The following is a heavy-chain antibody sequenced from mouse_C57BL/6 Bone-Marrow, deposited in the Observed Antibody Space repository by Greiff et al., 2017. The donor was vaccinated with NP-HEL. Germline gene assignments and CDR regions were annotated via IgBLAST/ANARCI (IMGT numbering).Heavy chain of an antibody. J-gene: IGHJ2*01. CDR2: IDPEDGET. CDR3: APHYYGSSYGYFDY. CDR1: GFTIKASY. Sequence: EVQLQQSGAELVKPGASVKFSCPASGFTIKASYLPWVKQRPDKGLEWIGRIDPEDGETKYAPKFKGQATITADTSSNTAYLQLSSLTSEDTAVYYCAPHYYGSSYGYFDYWGQGTTLTVSS. V-gene: IGHV14-2*01. D-gene: IGHD1-1*01.